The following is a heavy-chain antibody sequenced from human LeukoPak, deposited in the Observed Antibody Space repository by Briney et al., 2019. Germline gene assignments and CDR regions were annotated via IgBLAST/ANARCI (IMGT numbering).Heavy chain of an antibody. D-gene: IGHD1-26*01. J-gene: IGHJ4*02. CDR2: INPNSGGT. V-gene: IGHV1-2*06. Sequence: GVSVKVSCKASGYTFTGYYMHWVRQAPGQGLEWMGRINPNSGGTNYAQKFQGRVTMTRDTSISTAYMELSRLRSDDTAVYYCATRPTGATTEDYWGQGTLVTVSS. CDR1: GYTFTGYY. CDR3: ATRPTGATTEDY.